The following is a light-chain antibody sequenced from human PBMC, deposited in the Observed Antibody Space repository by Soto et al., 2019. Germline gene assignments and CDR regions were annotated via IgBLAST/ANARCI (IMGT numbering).Light chain of an antibody. J-gene: IGKJ4*01. Sequence: EIVLTQSPGTLSLSPGERATLSCRASQSVTSSYLAWYQQKPGQAPRLLIYGASTRATGIPDRFSGSGSGADFTLTISGLEPEDFGLYYCQQYGVTPPNTFGGGTKVEV. CDR3: QQYGVTPPNT. CDR2: GAS. V-gene: IGKV3-20*01. CDR1: QSVTSSY.